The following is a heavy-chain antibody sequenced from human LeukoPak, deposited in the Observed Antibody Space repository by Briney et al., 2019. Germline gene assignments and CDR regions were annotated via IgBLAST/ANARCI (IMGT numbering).Heavy chain of an antibody. CDR1: GGSISSSSYY. D-gene: IGHD3-10*01. CDR2: IYYSGST. V-gene: IGHV4-39*01. J-gene: IGHJ4*02. CDR3: AGATPLWFGELFFDY. Sequence: PSETLSLTCTVSGGSISSSSYYWGWIRQPPGKGLEWIGSIYYSGSTYYNPARKSRVTISVDTSKNQFSLMLSSVTAADRAVYYCAGATPLWFGELFFDYWGQGTLVTVSS.